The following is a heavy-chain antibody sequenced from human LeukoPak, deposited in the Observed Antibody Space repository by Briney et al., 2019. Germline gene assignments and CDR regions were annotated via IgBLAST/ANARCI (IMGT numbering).Heavy chain of an antibody. V-gene: IGHV3-48*03. CDR3: ARDWGTYNYYFGY. CDR1: GFTFSSYE. CDR2: ISSSGSTI. D-gene: IGHD1-1*01. J-gene: IGHJ4*02. Sequence: GGSLRLSCAASGFTFSSYEMNWVRQAPGKGLEWVSYISSSGSTIYYADSVKGRFTISRDNAKNSLYLQMNSLRAEDTALYYCARDWGTYNYYFGYWGQGTLVTVSS.